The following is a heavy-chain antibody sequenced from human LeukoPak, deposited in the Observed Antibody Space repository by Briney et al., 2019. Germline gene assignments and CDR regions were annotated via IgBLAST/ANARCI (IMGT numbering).Heavy chain of an antibody. Sequence: GGSLRLSCAASGFTFSNAWMSWVRQAPGKGLEWVGRIKSKTDGGTTDYAAPVKGRFTISRDDSKNTLYLQMNSLKTEDTAVYYCAKAWKGGSGSYYNHGYYYYYMDVWGKGTTVTISS. CDR3: AKAWKGGSGSYYNHGYYYYYMDV. J-gene: IGHJ6*03. CDR1: GFTFSNAW. V-gene: IGHV3-15*01. D-gene: IGHD3-10*01. CDR2: IKSKTDGGTT.